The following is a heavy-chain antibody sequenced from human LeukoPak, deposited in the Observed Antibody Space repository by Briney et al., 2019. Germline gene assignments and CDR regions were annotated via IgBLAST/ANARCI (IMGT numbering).Heavy chain of an antibody. CDR3: VSPRGFSYGYFDY. CDR2: IYYSKNT. J-gene: IGHJ4*02. D-gene: IGHD5-18*01. CDR1: GGSISSSSAY. Sequence: PSQTLSLTCTVSGGSISSSSAYWGWIRQPPGKGLEWIGSIYYSKNTYYNPSLKSRVTISADTSKNQFSLTLGSVSATDTAVYYCVSPRGFSYGYFDYWGQGTLVTVSS. V-gene: IGHV4-39*01.